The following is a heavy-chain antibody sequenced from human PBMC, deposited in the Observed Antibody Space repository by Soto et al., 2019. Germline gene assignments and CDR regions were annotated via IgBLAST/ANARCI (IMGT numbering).Heavy chain of an antibody. D-gene: IGHD6-13*01. CDR3: RRSSRYSTDV. CDR1: GDSIRSSSY. Sequence: PSETLSLTCTVSGDSIRSSSYWGWIRQPPGKGLEWIGSIYSTGNTYYNPYLNSQVTISVDTSKNQFYLNVISVTAEDKDVYYCRRSSRYSTDVWGQGTTVTVSS. V-gene: IGHV4-39*01. J-gene: IGHJ6*02. CDR2: IYSTGNT.